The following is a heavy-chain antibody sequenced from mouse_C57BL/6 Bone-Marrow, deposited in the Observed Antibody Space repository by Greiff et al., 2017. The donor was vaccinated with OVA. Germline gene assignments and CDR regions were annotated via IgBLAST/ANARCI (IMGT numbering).Heavy chain of an antibody. CDR2: IDPETGGT. J-gene: IGHJ3*01. CDR3: TREPGRSAY. CDR1: GYTFTDYE. D-gene: IGHD4-1*01. Sequence: QVQLKESGAELVRPGASVTLSCKASGYTFTDYEMHWVKQTPVHGLEWIGAIDPETGGTAYNQKFKGKAILTADKSSSTAYMELRSLTSEDSAVYYCTREPGRSAYWGQGTLVTVSA. V-gene: IGHV1-15*01.